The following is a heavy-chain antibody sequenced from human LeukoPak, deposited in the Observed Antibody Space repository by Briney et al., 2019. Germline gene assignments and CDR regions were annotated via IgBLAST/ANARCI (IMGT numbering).Heavy chain of an antibody. V-gene: IGHV1-46*01. CDR1: GYTFTGYY. D-gene: IGHD2-8*01. CDR3: ARAVYDADYFDY. CDR2: INPSGGST. J-gene: IGHJ4*02. Sequence: GASVKVSCKASGYTFTGYYMHWVRQAPGQGLEWMGVINPSGGSTSNAQKFQGRVTMTGDMSTSTVYMELSSLRSEDTAVYYCARAVYDADYFDYWGQGTLVTVSS.